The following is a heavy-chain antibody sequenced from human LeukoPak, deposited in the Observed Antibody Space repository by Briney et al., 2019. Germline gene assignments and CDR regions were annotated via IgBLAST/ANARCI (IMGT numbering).Heavy chain of an antibody. J-gene: IGHJ3*02. V-gene: IGHV4-59*04. CDR1: GGSISSSY. CDR3: ATSDERTDDAFDI. Sequence: SETLSLTCTVSGGSISSSYWSWIRQPPGKGLEWIGEIYHSGSTYYNPSLKSRVTISVDTSKNQFSLKLSSVTAADTAVYYCATSDERTDDAFDIWGQGTMVTVSS. CDR2: IYHSGST.